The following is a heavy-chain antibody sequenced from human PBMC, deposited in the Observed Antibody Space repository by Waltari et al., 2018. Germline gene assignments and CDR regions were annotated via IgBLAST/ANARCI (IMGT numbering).Heavy chain of an antibody. CDR2: VSGSGDTT. V-gene: IGHV3-23*01. Sequence: EVQLLESGGGLVQPGGSLRLSCVASGFTFSSYGISWVRQGAGKGLEWVSSVSGSGDTTDYADSVKGRFTISRDNSKNTFYLQTNSLRVDDTAVYYCAKDRDGSSLTLYYFDHWSQGALVTVSS. CDR3: AKDRDGSSLTLYYFDH. D-gene: IGHD1-26*01. J-gene: IGHJ4*02. CDR1: GFTFSSYG.